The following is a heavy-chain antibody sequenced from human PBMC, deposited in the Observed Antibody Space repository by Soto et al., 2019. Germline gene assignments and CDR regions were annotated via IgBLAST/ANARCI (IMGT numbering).Heavy chain of an antibody. D-gene: IGHD2-21*02. Sequence: XASLSLTCIVSGECISSSSYYWGWIRQPPGKGLEWIGSIYYSGRTYYNPSFKSRVTISIDTSKNQFSLKLSSVTATDTAVYYCARKRTTVVTQAYFDHWGQRALVTVSS. CDR1: GECISSSSYY. CDR3: ARKRTTVVTQAYFDH. CDR2: IYYSGRT. V-gene: IGHV4-39*01. J-gene: IGHJ4*02.